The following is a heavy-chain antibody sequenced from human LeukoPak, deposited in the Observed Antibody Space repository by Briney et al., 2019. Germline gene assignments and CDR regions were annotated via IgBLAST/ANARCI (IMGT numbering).Heavy chain of an antibody. V-gene: IGHV4-59*01. Sequence: SETLSLTCTVSGGSISTYYWSWIRQPPEKGLEWIGYLYYNGRTNYNPSLKSRVTLSLDTSKNQFSLKLSSVTAADTAVYYCARLIPYDSSGYYSPVAFDIWGQGTMVTVSS. CDR2: LYYNGRT. J-gene: IGHJ3*02. CDR1: GGSISTYY. CDR3: ARLIPYDSSGYYSPVAFDI. D-gene: IGHD3-22*01.